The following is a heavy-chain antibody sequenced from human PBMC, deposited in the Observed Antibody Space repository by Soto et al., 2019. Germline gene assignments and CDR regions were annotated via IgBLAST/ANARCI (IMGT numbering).Heavy chain of an antibody. J-gene: IGHJ4*02. V-gene: IGHV3-15*01. CDR3: TTDRGYCSGGSCYYFDY. CDR1: GFNFSNAW. D-gene: IGHD2-15*01. Sequence: GGSLRLSCAASGFNFSNAWMRWVRQAPGKGLEWVGRIKSKTDGGTTDYAAPVKGRFTISRDDSKNTLYLQMNSLKTEDTAVYYCTTDRGYCSGGSCYYFDYWGQGTLVTVSS. CDR2: IKSKTDGGTT.